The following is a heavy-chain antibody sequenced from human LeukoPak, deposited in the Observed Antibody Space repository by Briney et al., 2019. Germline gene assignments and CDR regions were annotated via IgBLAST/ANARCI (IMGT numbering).Heavy chain of an antibody. Sequence: PSETLSLTCTVSGGSISSYYWSWLRQPPGKGLEWIGYIYYSGSTNYNPSLKSRVTISVDTSKNQFSLKLSSVTAADTAVYYCAREGVAAAGNTDPGDYWGQGTLVTVSS. CDR1: GGSISSYY. CDR3: AREGVAAAGNTDPGDY. D-gene: IGHD6-13*01. CDR2: IYYSGST. J-gene: IGHJ4*02. V-gene: IGHV4-59*01.